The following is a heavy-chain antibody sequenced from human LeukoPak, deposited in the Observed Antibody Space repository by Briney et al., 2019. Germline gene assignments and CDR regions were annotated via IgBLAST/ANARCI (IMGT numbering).Heavy chain of an antibody. Sequence: PGRSLRLSCAASGFTFSTYAMHWVRQAPGKGLEWVAVISYDGSNEYYADSVKGRFSISRDNSNNTQYLQMNSLRAEDTAVYYCARDQHVLTGSVTAVDSWGQGTLVTVSS. CDR2: ISYDGSNE. V-gene: IGHV3-30*14. D-gene: IGHD3-9*01. CDR3: ARDQHVLTGSVTAVDS. J-gene: IGHJ4*02. CDR1: GFTFSTYA.